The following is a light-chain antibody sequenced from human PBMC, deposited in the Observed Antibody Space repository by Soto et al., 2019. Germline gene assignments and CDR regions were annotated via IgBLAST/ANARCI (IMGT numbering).Light chain of an antibody. J-gene: IGKJ1*01. CDR3: QHYKAFPWT. Sequence: DIQMTQSPSTLSASVGDRVTITCRASQSISGWLAWYQQKPGKAPKVLIYKASNLERTVPSRFSGSGSETDFNLTINSLQPEDFATYYCQHYKAFPWTFGQGTKGDIK. CDR1: QSISGW. CDR2: KAS. V-gene: IGKV1-5*03.